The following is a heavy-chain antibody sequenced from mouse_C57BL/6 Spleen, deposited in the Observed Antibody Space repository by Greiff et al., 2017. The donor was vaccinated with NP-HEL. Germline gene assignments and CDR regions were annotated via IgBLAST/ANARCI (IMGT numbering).Heavy chain of an antibody. CDR3: ARHGITTVVATKDYAMDY. J-gene: IGHJ4*01. CDR2: ISSGGSYT. V-gene: IGHV5-6*01. D-gene: IGHD1-1*01. CDR1: GFTFSSYG. Sequence: EVNVVESGGDLVKPGGSLKLSCAASGFTFSSYGMSWVRQTPDKRLEWVATISSGGSYTYYPDSVKGRFTISRDNAKNTLYLQMSSLKSEDTAMYYCARHGITTVVATKDYAMDYWGQGTSVTVSS.